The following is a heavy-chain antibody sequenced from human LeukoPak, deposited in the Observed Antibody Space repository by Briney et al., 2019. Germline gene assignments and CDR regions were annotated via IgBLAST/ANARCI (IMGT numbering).Heavy chain of an antibody. D-gene: IGHD6-19*01. CDR2: LFFNERT. CDR3: ARAGGGWSCAS. CDR1: GASITTYS. J-gene: IGHJ5*02. Sequence: SETLSLTCTASGASITTYSWSWIRQAPGKGLEWIGYLFFNERTDYNPSVKSRVTISVDRSKNQFSLKVTSVTAADTAIYYCARAGGGWSCASWGQGTLVTVSS. V-gene: IGHV4-59*01.